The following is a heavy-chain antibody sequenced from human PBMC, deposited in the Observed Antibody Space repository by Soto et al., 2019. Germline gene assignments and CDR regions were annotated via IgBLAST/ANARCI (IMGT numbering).Heavy chain of an antibody. Sequence: VQLVESGGGLAQPGGSLRLSCEAAGFTFSIYTMNWVRQAPGKGLEWVSYITAASDTIYYADSVKGRFTISRDNAKNSPYLQMNSLRDEDTAVYYCARHYTTSRVGAWFDPWGQGTLVTVSS. CDR2: ITAASDTI. CDR1: GFTFSIYT. CDR3: ARHYTTSRVGAWFDP. V-gene: IGHV3-48*02. D-gene: IGHD3-3*01. J-gene: IGHJ5*02.